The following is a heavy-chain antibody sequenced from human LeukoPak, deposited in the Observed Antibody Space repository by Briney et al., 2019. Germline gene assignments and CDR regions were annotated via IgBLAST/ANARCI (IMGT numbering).Heavy chain of an antibody. CDR1: GGSISSGDYY. CDR3: ARQVYTSGWDL. Sequence: PSETLSLTCTVSGGSISSGDYYWSWIRQPPGKGLEWIGYIYYSGNTNYNPSLESRLTILLDTSKNQLSLKLSSVTAADTAVYYCARQVYTSGWDLWGQGTLVTVSS. D-gene: IGHD6-19*01. V-gene: IGHV4-30-4*01. CDR2: IYYSGNT. J-gene: IGHJ4*02.